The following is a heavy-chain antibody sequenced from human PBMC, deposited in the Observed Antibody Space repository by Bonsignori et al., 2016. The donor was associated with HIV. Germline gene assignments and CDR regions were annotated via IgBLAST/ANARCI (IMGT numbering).Heavy chain of an antibody. CDR1: GYDFVTYD. CDR2: ISVYSNKT. CDR3: ARRVGATYLDS. V-gene: IGHV1-18*01. J-gene: IGHJ4*02. D-gene: IGHD1-26*01. Sequence: ASVKVSCKASGYDFVTYDFTWVRQAPGQGLEWVGWISVYSNKTDFAQKFRGRVTMTTDTSTTTAYMQLRSLRSDDTAVYYCARRVGATYLDSWGQGTLGTVSS.